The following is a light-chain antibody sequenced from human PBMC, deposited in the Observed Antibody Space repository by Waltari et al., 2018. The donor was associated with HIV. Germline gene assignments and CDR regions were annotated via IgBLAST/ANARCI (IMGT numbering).Light chain of an antibody. Sequence: QSALTQPAPVSGSPGQSITIPSTRTSSDVGSYNLVSWYQQHPGKAPKLMIYEVSKRPSGVSNRFSGSKSGNTASLTISGLQAENEADYYCCSYAGSSTLVFGGGTKLTVL. CDR3: CSYAGSSTLV. CDR2: EVS. J-gene: IGLJ2*01. V-gene: IGLV2-23*02. CDR1: SSDVGSYNL.